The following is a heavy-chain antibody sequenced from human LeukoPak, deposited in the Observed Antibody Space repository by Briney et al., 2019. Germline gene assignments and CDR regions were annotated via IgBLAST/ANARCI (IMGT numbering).Heavy chain of an antibody. CDR2: IYWDDNK. Sequence: TLSLTCTVSGGSISNYYWSWIRQPPGKALEWLALIYWDDNKRYSPSLGSRLTITKDTSKNQVVLIMTNMDPVDTATYFCARDYCSTTSCYQGWFDPWGQGTLVTVSS. V-gene: IGHV2-5*08. D-gene: IGHD2-2*01. J-gene: IGHJ5*02. CDR1: GGSISNYYW. CDR3: ARDYCSTTSCYQGWFDP.